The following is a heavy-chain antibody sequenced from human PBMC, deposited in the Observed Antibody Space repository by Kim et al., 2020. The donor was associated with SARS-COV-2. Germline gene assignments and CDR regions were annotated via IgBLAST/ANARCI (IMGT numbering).Heavy chain of an antibody. CDR2: IYYSGST. CDR1: GGSISSYY. V-gene: IGHV4-59*01. J-gene: IGHJ4*02. D-gene: IGHD2-21*01. Sequence: SETLYLTCTVSGGSISSYYWSWIRQPPGKGLEWIGYIYYSGSTNYNPSLKSRVTISVDTSKNQFSLKLSSVTAADTAVYYCARVGTGGRWLLRYYFDYWGQGTLVTVSS. CDR3: ARVGTGGRWLLRYYFDY.